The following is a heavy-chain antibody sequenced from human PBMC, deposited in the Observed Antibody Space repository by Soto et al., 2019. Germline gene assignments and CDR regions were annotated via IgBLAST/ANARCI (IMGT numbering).Heavy chain of an antibody. V-gene: IGHV2-70*01. D-gene: IGHD3-3*01. CDR2: IDWDDDK. J-gene: IGHJ6*02. CDR1: GFSLSTSGMC. CDR3: ARATYDFWSGYPPRYYYYGMDV. Sequence: SGPTLVNPTQTLTLTCTFSGFSLSTSGMCVSWIRQPPGKALEWLALIDWDDDKYYSTSLKTRLTIPKDTSKNQVVLTVTNRDPVDTATYYCARATYDFWSGYPPRYYYYGMDVWGQGTTVTVSS.